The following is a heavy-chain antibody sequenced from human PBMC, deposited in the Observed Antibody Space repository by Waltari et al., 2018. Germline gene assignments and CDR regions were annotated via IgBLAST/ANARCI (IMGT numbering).Heavy chain of an antibody. V-gene: IGHV3-74*01. CDR2: INGDGSST. D-gene: IGHD3-22*01. CDR1: GFPFRSFW. J-gene: IGHJ4*02. CDR3: ARVGYYAEMPTLDY. Sequence: EVQLAESGGDLVQPGGSLRLSCVASGFPFRSFWMHWVRQVPGKGLVWVARINGDGSSTAYADSVKGRFTISRDNAKNTLSLQLNSLRVEDTAVYYCARVGYYAEMPTLDYWGQGTRVSVSS.